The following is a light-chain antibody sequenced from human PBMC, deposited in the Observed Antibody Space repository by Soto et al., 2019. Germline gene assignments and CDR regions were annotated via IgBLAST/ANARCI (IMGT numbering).Light chain of an antibody. Sequence: QSALTQPPSVXGSPGQSVAISCTGTSSDVGSYNRVSWYQQPPGTAPKLMIYDVNNRPSGVPDRFSGSKSGNTASLTISGLQAEDEADYYCSSYTISSTYVFGTGTKVTVL. CDR1: SSDVGSYNR. V-gene: IGLV2-18*02. J-gene: IGLJ1*01. CDR2: DVN. CDR3: SSYTISSTYV.